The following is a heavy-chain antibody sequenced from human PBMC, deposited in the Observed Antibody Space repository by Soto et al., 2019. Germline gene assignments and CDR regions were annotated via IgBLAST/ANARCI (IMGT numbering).Heavy chain of an antibody. CDR3: ASSGIYSGYDPIDY. D-gene: IGHD5-12*01. V-gene: IGHV3-30-3*01. CDR2: ISYDGSNK. Sequence: GGSLRLSCAASGFTFSSYAMHWVRQAPGKGLEWVAVISYDGSNKYYADSVKGRFTISRDNSKNTLYLQMNSLRAEDTAVYYCASSGIYSGYDPIDYWGQGTLVTVSS. CDR1: GFTFSSYA. J-gene: IGHJ4*02.